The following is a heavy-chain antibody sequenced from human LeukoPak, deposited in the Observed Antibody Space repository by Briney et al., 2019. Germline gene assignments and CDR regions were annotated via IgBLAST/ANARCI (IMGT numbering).Heavy chain of an antibody. D-gene: IGHD2-2*01. V-gene: IGHV1-3*01. J-gene: IGHJ6*04. Sequence: GASVKVSCKASGYTFTGYAMHWVRQAPGQRLEWMGWINAGNGNTKYSQKFQGRVTITRDTSASTAYMELSSLRSEDTAVYYCAREYEDIVVVPAGGYYGMDVWGKGTTVTVSS. CDR1: GYTFTGYA. CDR2: INAGNGNT. CDR3: AREYEDIVVVPAGGYYGMDV.